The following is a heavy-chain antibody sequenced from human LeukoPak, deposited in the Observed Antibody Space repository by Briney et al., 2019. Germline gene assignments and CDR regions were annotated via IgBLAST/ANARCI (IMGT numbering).Heavy chain of an antibody. Sequence: PSETLSLTCTVSGYSISSGYYWGWIRQPPGKGLEWIGSIYHSGSTYYNPSLKSRVTISVDTSKNQFSLKLSSVTAADTAVYYCARDRRPERHPFDYWGQGTLVTVSS. J-gene: IGHJ4*02. V-gene: IGHV4-38-2*02. CDR2: IYHSGST. CDR3: ARDRRPERHPFDY. CDR1: GYSISSGYY. D-gene: IGHD1-1*01.